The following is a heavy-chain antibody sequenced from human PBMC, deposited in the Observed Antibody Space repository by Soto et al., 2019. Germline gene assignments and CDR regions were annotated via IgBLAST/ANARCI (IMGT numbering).Heavy chain of an antibody. J-gene: IGHJ4*02. CDR2: ISGNSGGT. V-gene: IGHV1-2*02. CDR1: GYTFTGYY. CDR3: ARGYCSDSGCSPFFDY. D-gene: IGHD2-15*01. Sequence: ASVKVSCKASGYTFTGYYLHWVRQAPGQGLEWMGWISGNSGGTNYAQKFQGRVTMTRDTSIITAYMDLSRLTSDDTAVYYCARGYCSDSGCSPFFDYWGQGTLVTVSS.